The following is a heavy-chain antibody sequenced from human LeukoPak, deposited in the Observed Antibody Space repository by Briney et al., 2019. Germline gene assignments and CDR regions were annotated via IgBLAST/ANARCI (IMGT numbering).Heavy chain of an antibody. Sequence: GGSLRLSCAASGFTFSSYGMHWVRQAPGKGLECVAFIQYDGSNKYYTDSVKGRFTISRDNSKNTLYLQMNSLRPEDTAVYYCAKITFFAVGIDYWGREPLVTVSS. D-gene: IGHD3-3*01. CDR2: IQYDGSNK. V-gene: IGHV3-30*02. J-gene: IGHJ4*02. CDR3: AKITFFAVGIDY. CDR1: GFTFSSYG.